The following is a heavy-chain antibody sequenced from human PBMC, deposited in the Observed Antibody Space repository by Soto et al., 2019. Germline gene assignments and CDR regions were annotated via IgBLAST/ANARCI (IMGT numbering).Heavy chain of an antibody. J-gene: IGHJ4*02. Sequence: EVQLVESGGGLVQPGGSLKLSCAASGFTFSGSAMHWVRQASGKGLEWVGRIRSKANSYATAYAASVKGRFTISRDDSKNTAYLQMNSLKTEDTAVYYCSTIWTDNWGQGTLVTVSS. CDR1: GFTFSGSA. D-gene: IGHD3-10*01. CDR3: STIWTDN. V-gene: IGHV3-73*01. CDR2: IRSKANSYAT.